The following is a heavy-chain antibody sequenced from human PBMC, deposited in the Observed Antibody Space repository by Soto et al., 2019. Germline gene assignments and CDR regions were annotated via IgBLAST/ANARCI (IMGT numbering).Heavy chain of an antibody. Sequence: EAQLVESGGGLVQPGGSLRLSCVGTGFRFSIYWMNWVRQAPGKGLVWVSRVNSDGITTTYADSVRGRFTVSRDNANNTLYLEMNNLRAEDTAVYYFTRDDYSSVAYYGMDVWGQGTTVTVSS. CDR1: GFRFSIYW. V-gene: IGHV3-74*01. J-gene: IGHJ6*02. CDR3: TRDDYSSVAYYGMDV. D-gene: IGHD6-25*01. CDR2: VNSDGITT.